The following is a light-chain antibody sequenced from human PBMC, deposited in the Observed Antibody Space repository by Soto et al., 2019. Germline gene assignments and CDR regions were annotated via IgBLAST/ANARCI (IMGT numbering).Light chain of an antibody. CDR3: HQYYGSPPRT. V-gene: IGKV4-1*01. J-gene: IGKJ1*01. CDR2: WAS. CDR1: QSVLYSSNNKNY. Sequence: DIVMTQSPDSLAVSLGERATINCKSSQSVLYSSNNKNYLAWYQQKPGQPPKLLISWASTREFGVPDRFSGSGSGTDFTLTISILQAEDVAVYYCHQYYGSPPRTFGQGTKVEIK.